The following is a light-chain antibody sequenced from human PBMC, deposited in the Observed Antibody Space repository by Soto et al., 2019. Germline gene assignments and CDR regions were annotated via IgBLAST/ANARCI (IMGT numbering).Light chain of an antibody. Sequence: QSVLTQPRSASGTPGQRVTFSCSGSSSNIGGNTVSWFQHLPRTAPKLLIFSNSQRPSGVPDRFSGAKSGTSASLAISGLQSEDEANYYCATWDDGLSAYVFGTGTKLTVL. CDR3: ATWDDGLSAYV. J-gene: IGLJ1*01. V-gene: IGLV1-44*01. CDR2: SNS. CDR1: SSNIGGNT.